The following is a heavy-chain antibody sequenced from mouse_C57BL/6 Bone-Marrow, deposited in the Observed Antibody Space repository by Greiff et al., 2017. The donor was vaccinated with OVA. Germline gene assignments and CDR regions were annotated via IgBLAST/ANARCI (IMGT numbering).Heavy chain of an antibody. CDR1: GYSFTSYY. CDR2: IYPGSGNT. J-gene: IGHJ1*03. V-gene: IGHV1-66*01. D-gene: IGHD1-1*01. CDR3: ARDGSSSYWYFEV. Sequence: QVQLQQSGPELVKPGASVKLSCKASGYSFTSYYIHWVKQRPGQGLEWIGWIYPGSGNTKYNEKFKGKATLTADTSSSTAYMQLSSLTSEDSAVYYCARDGSSSYWYFEVWGTGTTVTVSS.